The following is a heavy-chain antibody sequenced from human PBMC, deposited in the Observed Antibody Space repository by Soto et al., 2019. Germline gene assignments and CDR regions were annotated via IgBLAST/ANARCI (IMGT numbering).Heavy chain of an antibody. CDR3: ARWGTTGGLDV. J-gene: IGHJ1*01. V-gene: IGHV3-30*19. Sequence: QVQLVESGGGVVQPGTSLRVSCVGSGFTFRSYVIHWVRQAPGKGLEWVALTSYDGSDKYYGDSVRGRFTISRDNSRNTVDLQMDSPRLEDTAVYYCARWGTTGGLDVWGQGNLVSVSS. D-gene: IGHD3-16*01. CDR1: GFTFRSYV. CDR2: TSYDGSDK.